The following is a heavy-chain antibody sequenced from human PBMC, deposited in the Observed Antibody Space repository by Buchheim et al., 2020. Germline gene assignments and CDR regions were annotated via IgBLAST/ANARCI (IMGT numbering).Heavy chain of an antibody. D-gene: IGHD2-2*02. CDR2: IYWDDDK. J-gene: IGHJ5*02. V-gene: IGHV2-5*02. CDR3: AHKGGWVCSSTSCYNKESDWFDP. CDR1: GFSLSTSGVG. Sequence: QITLKESGPTLVKPTQTLTLTCTFSGFSLSTSGVGVGWIRQPPGKALEWLALIYWDDDKRYSPTLKSRLTITKDTSKNQEVLTMTNMDPVDTATYYCAHKGGWVCSSTSCYNKESDWFDPWGQGTL.